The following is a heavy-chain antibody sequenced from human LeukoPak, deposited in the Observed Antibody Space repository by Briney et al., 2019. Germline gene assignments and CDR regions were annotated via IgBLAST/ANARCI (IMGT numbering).Heavy chain of an antibody. CDR1: RYDINSVYY. D-gene: IGHD3-10*01. J-gene: IGHJ4*02. Sequence: PSETLSLTRTVSRYDINSVYYWGWIRQPPGKGLEWIGSIYHSGSTYYNASLKSRVTISMDTSRNKFSLNLNSVTAADTAVYYCARAGGYYGSGSFLDYWGQGLPVTVSS. V-gene: IGHV4-38-2*02. CDR2: IYHSGST. CDR3: ARAGGYYGSGSFLDY.